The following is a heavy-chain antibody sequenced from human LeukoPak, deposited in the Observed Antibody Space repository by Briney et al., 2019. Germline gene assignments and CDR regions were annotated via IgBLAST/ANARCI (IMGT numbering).Heavy chain of an antibody. J-gene: IGHJ4*02. D-gene: IGHD3-16*02. CDR3: ASPVLQNYGYVWGSYRAATALAN. V-gene: IGHV1-2*02. CDR1: GYTFTGYY. CDR2: INPNSGGT. Sequence: GASVKVSCKASGYTFTGYYMHWVRQAPGQGLEWMGWINPNSGGTNYAQKFQGRVTMTRDTSISTAYMELSRLRSDDTAVYYCASPVLQNYGYVWGSYRAATALANWGQGTLVTVSS.